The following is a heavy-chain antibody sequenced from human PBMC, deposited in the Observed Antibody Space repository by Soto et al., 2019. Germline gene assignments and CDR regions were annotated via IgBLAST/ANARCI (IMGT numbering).Heavy chain of an antibody. CDR2: ISYDGSNK. Sequence: HPGGSLRLSCAASGFTFSSYGMHWVRQAPGKGLEWVAVISYDGSNKYYADSVKGRFTISRDNSKNTLYLQMNSLRAEDTAVYYCAKDQAAAAGTDYYYGMDVWGQGTTVTVSS. D-gene: IGHD6-13*01. CDR3: AKDQAAAAGTDYYYGMDV. J-gene: IGHJ6*02. CDR1: GFTFSSYG. V-gene: IGHV3-30*18.